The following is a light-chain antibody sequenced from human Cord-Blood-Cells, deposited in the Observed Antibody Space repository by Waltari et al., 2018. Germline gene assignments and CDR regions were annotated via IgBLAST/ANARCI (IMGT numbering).Light chain of an antibody. CDR2: AAS. Sequence: DIQMTQSPSSLSASVGDRVTITCRASQSISSYLNWYQQKPGKAPKLLIYAASSLQSGVPSRFSGSGSVTDFTLTISSLQPEDFATYYCQQSYSTPITCGGGTKVEIK. J-gene: IGKJ4*01. CDR3: QQSYSTPIT. V-gene: IGKV1-39*01. CDR1: QSISSY.